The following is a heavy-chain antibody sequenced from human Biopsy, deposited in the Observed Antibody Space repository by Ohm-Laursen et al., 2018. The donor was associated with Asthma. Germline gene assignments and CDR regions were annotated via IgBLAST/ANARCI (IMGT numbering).Heavy chain of an antibody. CDR2: SDHRGNT. Sequence: SETLSLTCRMYGLSSSGYYWTWIRQPPGQGLEWIGESDHRGNTNINPTLKSRLTISKDKSANEFSLKMKSVTAADTAVYYCARGPEWSGLDIWGQGTTVTVSS. V-gene: IGHV4-34*01. CDR3: ARGPEWSGLDI. D-gene: IGHD3-3*01. J-gene: IGHJ6*02. CDR1: GLSSSGYY.